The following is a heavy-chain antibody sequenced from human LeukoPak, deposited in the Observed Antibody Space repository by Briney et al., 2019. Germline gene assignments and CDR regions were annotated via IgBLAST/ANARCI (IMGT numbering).Heavy chain of an antibody. J-gene: IGHJ3*02. CDR3: ARWGPKTNVLRYFDWLSNPDAFDI. CDR2: IYTSGST. D-gene: IGHD3-9*01. V-gene: IGHV4-61*02. CDR1: GGSISSGSYY. Sequence: PSQTLSLTCTVSGGSISSGSYYWSWIRQPAGKGLEWIGRIYTSGSTNYNPSLKSRVTISVDTSKNQFSLKLSSVTAADTAVYYCARWGPKTNVLRYFDWLSNPDAFDIWGQGTMITVSS.